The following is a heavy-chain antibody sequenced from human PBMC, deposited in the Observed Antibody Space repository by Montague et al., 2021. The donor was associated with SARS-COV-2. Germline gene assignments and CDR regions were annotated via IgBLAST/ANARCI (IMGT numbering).Heavy chain of an antibody. CDR3: ARGLDYYDFWSGYYPAYWYFDL. CDR1: GGSISSYY. J-gene: IGHJ2*01. Sequence: SETLSLTCTVSGGSISSYYWSWIRQPAGKGLEWIGRIYTSGSTNYNPSLKSRVTMSVDTSKNQCSLKLSSVTAADTAVYYCARGLDYYDFWSGYYPAYWYFDLWGRGTLVTVSS. CDR2: IYTSGST. D-gene: IGHD3-3*01. V-gene: IGHV4-4*07.